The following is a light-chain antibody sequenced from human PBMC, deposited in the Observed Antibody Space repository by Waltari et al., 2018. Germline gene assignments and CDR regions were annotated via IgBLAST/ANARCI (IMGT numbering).Light chain of an antibody. J-gene: IGLJ2*01. CDR1: QLGSTY. V-gene: IGLV3-1*01. Sequence: SYELTQPPSVSVSPGQTASITCSAAQLGSTYTYWYQQRPGQSPLLIIYRDTQRPSGIPERFSGSNSGNTATLTISGTQSMDEADYYCQAWDTTHVVFGGGTKLTVL. CDR2: RDT. CDR3: QAWDTTHVV.